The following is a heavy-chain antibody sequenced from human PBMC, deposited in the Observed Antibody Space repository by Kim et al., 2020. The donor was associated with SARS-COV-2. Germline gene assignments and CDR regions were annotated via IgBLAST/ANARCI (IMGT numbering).Heavy chain of an antibody. J-gene: IGHJ5*02. CDR2: INPNSGGT. Sequence: ASVKVSCKASGYTFTGYYMHWVRQAPGQGLEWMGWINPNSGGTNYAQKFQGRVTMTRDTSISTAYMELSRLRSDDTAVYYCARPVLMVYATPGNWFDPWGQGTLVTVSS. CDR3: ARPVLMVYATPGNWFDP. V-gene: IGHV1-2*02. D-gene: IGHD2-8*01. CDR1: GYTFTGYY.